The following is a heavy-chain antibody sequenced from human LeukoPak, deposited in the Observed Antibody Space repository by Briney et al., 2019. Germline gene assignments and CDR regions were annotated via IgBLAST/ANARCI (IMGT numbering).Heavy chain of an antibody. D-gene: IGHD4-17*01. J-gene: IGHJ4*02. V-gene: IGHV4-39*07. CDR3: ARVIEKYGDYSYYFDY. Sequence: SETLSLTCTVSGGSISSSYYYWGWIRQPPGEGLEWIGSIYYSGSTYYNPSLKSRVTISVDTSKNQFSLKLSSVTAADTAVYYCARVIEKYGDYSYYFDYWGQGTLVTVSS. CDR2: IYYSGST. CDR1: GGSISSSYYY.